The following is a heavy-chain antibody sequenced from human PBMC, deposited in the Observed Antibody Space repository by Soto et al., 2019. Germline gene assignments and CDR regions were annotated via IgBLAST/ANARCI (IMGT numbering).Heavy chain of an antibody. CDR3: AAESAYGGNPLAFLY. CDR2: IIPFFNTP. D-gene: IGHD1-26*01. CDR1: EDTFSSYA. J-gene: IGHJ4*02. Sequence: QVQLVQSGAEVKRPGSSVRVSCKASEDTFSSYAISWVRQAPGQGLDWMGGIIPFFNTPNYAKKFQGGVTITADESTSTAYMELSSLRSEDTAIYYCAAESAYGGNPLAFLYWGQGTLVTVSS. V-gene: IGHV1-69*01.